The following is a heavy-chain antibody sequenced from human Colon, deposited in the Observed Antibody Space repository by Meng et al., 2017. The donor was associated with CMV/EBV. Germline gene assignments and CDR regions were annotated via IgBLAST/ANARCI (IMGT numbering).Heavy chain of an antibody. CDR1: GFSFSTHG. CDR2: ISGSGDTT. Sequence: SCAAAGFSFSTHGMNWVRQAPGKGLEWVSGISGSGDTTHYADSVKGRFTISRDNLKNTLYLQMNSLRAEDTAVYYCAKVPHTAARYYGMDVWGQGTTVTVSS. V-gene: IGHV3-23*01. CDR3: AKVPHTAARYYGMDV. J-gene: IGHJ6*02. D-gene: IGHD5-18*01.